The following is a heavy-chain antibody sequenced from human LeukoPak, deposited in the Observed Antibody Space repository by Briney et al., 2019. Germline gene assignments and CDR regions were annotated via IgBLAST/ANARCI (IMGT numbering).Heavy chain of an antibody. D-gene: IGHD2-15*01. Sequence: SETLSLTCTVSGYSISSGYYWGWIRQPPGKGLEWIGSIYHSGSTNYNPSLKSRVTISVDKSKNQFSLKLSSVTAADTAVYYCARDRDCSGGSCYGNAFDIWGQGTMVTVSS. V-gene: IGHV4-38-2*02. J-gene: IGHJ3*02. CDR3: ARDRDCSGGSCYGNAFDI. CDR1: GYSISSGYY. CDR2: IYHSGST.